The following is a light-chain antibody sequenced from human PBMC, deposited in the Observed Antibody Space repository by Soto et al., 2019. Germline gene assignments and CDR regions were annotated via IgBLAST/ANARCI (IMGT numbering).Light chain of an antibody. J-gene: IGLJ7*01. CDR2: SNN. V-gene: IGLV1-47*02. CDR1: NSNIGSNF. Sequence: QSVLTQPPSASGTPGQRVTISCPGSNSNIGSNFIYWYQQVPGTAPKLLIYSNNQRASGVPDRFSASKSGTSASLAISGLQSEDEADYYCVTWDDSLSGVVFGGGTQLTVL. CDR3: VTWDDSLSGVV.